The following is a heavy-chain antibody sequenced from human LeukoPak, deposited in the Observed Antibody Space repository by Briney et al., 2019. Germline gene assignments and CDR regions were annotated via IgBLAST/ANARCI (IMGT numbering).Heavy chain of an antibody. V-gene: IGHV4-39*07. CDR1: GGSISSSSYY. J-gene: IGHJ5*02. CDR3: ARERADQKNWFDP. CDR2: INHSGST. Sequence: SETLSLTCTVSGGSISSSSYYWSWIRQPPGKGLEWIGEINHSGSTNYNPPLKSRVTISVDTSKNQFSLKLSSVTAADTAVYYCARERADQKNWFDPWGQGTLVTVSS.